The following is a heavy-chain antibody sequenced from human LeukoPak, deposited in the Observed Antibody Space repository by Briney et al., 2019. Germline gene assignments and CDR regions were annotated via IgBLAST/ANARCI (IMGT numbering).Heavy chain of an antibody. CDR1: GGSISRYY. CDR3: ARDRLGNTIDY. J-gene: IGHJ4*02. CDR2: IYYSGST. D-gene: IGHD1-26*01. Sequence: SETLSLTCSVSGGSISRYYWSWIRQPPGKGLEWIGYIYYSGSTNYNPSLKSRVTISIDTSKNQFSLNLSSVTAADTAVYYCARDRLGNTIDYWGQGTLVTVSS. V-gene: IGHV4-59*01.